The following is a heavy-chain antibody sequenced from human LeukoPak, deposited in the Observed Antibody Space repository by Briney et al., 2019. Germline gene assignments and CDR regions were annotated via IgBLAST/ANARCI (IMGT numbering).Heavy chain of an antibody. V-gene: IGHV5-51*01. Sequence: GESLKISCKGSGYSFTSYWIGWVRQMPGKGLEWMGIIYPGDSDTRYSPSFQGQVTISADKSISTAYLQWSSLKASDTAMYYCARAGLRFGEFHSDAFDIWGQGTMVTVSS. J-gene: IGHJ3*02. D-gene: IGHD3-10*01. CDR1: GYSFTSYW. CDR3: ARAGLRFGEFHSDAFDI. CDR2: IYPGDSDT.